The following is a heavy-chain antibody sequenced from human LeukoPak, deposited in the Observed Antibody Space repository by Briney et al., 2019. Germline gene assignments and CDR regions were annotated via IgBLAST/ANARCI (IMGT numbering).Heavy chain of an antibody. J-gene: IGHJ6*03. V-gene: IGHV3-23*01. CDR2: ISVSGNT. CDR1: GFTLSSYA. D-gene: IGHD1-26*01. Sequence: GGSLRLSCAASGFTLSSYAMSWVRQAPGKGLEWVSAISVSGNTYHADSVKGRFTISRDSSKNTLYLQMDSLRVEDTAVYYCARDPYSGSYGPYYYYYMDVWGKGTTVTISS. CDR3: ARDPYSGSYGPYYYYYMDV.